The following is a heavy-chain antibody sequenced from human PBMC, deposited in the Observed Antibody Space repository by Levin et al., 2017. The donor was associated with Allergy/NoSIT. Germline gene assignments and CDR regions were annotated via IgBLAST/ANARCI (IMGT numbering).Heavy chain of an antibody. CDR3: ATYSSGQATFDY. CDR2: IYYSGNT. J-gene: IGHJ4*02. CDR1: GGSITSSSYY. Sequence: PSETLSLTCTVSGGSITSSSYYWGWIRQPPGKGLEWIGNIYYSGNTYYNPSLKSRVAISVDTSKNQFSLRLSSVTAADTAMYYCATYSSGQATFDYWGQGTLVTVSS. D-gene: IGHD6-19*01. V-gene: IGHV4-39*01.